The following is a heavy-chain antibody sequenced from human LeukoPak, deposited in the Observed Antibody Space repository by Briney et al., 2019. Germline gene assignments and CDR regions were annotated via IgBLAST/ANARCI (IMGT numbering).Heavy chain of an antibody. V-gene: IGHV3-21*01. CDR3: AREHPDGYFDY. CDR1: GFTFTTYY. Sequence: PGGSLRLSCVASGFTFTTYYMSWVRQAPGKGLEWVSSISSSSSYIYYADSVKGRFTISRDNAKNSLYLQMNSLRAEDTAVYYCAREHPDGYFDYWGQGTLVTVSS. J-gene: IGHJ4*02. CDR2: ISSSSSYI.